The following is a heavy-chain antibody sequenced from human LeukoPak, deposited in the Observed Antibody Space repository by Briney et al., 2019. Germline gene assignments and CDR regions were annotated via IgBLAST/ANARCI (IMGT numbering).Heavy chain of an antibody. D-gene: IGHD2-15*01. CDR2: IIPIFGTA. CDR1: GYTFSDNI. J-gene: IGHJ6*03. V-gene: IGHV1-69*13. CDR3: ACRSCSLSGSYYYMDV. Sequence: SVKVSCKTSGYTFSDNILHWMRQAPGQGLEWMGGIIPIFGTANYAQKFQGRVTITADESTSTAYMELSSLRSEDTAVYYCACRSCSLSGSYYYMDVWGKGTTVTVSS.